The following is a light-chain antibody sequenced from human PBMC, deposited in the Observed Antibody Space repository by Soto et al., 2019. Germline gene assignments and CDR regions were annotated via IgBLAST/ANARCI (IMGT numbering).Light chain of an antibody. CDR1: SSDVGGYNY. V-gene: IGLV2-14*01. J-gene: IGLJ2*01. Sequence: QSALTQPASVPGSPGRSITISCTGTSSDVGGYNYVSWYQQHPGKAPKLMIYDVSNRPSGVSNRFSGSKSGNTASLTISGLQAEDEADYYCSSYTSSSTSVVFGGGTKVTVL. CDR2: DVS. CDR3: SSYTSSSTSVV.